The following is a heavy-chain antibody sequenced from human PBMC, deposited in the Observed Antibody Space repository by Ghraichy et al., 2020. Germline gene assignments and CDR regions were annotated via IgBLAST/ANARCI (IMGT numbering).Heavy chain of an antibody. CDR2: ISYDGSNK. Sequence: GSLRLSCAASGFTFSSYGMHWVRQAPGKGLKWVAIISYDGSNKYYADSVKGRFTISRDNSKNTLYLQMNSLRAEDTAVYYWPKARGELPLLAEYWGQGTLVTVSS. CDR1: GFTFSSYG. D-gene: IGHD1-26*01. V-gene: IGHV3-30*18. CDR3: PKARGELPLLAEY. J-gene: IGHJ4*02.